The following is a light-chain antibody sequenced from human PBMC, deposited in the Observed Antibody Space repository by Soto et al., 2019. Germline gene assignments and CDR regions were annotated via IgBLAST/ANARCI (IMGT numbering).Light chain of an antibody. CDR3: QQYGSSPRT. CDR2: DTS. J-gene: IGKJ1*01. CDR1: QSVSSSS. Sequence: DIVLTQSPGTLSLSPGERATLSCRASQSVSSSSLAWYQQKPGQAPRLLIYDTSSRATGIPDRFSGSGSGTDFTLTISRLEPEDFAVYYCQQYGSSPRTFGLGTKVDIK. V-gene: IGKV3-20*01.